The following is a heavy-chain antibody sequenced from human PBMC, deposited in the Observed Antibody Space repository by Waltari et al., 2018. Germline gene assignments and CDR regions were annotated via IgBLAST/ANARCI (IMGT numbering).Heavy chain of an antibody. CDR3: ARDNVDSSSFYGMDV. D-gene: IGHD6-6*01. CDR2: ISPIFGTA. V-gene: IGHV1-69*01. CDR1: GGTFSSYA. Sequence: QVQLVQSGAEVKKPGSSVKVSCKASGGTFSSYAISWVRQALGQGLEWMGVISPIFGTANYAQKFQGRVTSTADESTSTAYMELSSLRSEDTAVYYCARDNVDSSSFYGMDVWGQGTTVTVSS. J-gene: IGHJ6*02.